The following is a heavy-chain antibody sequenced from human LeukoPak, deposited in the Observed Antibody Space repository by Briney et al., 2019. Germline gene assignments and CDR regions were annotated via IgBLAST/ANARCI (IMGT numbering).Heavy chain of an antibody. CDR3: ARDSLTQYGSGSYWGFDY. CDR2: IKTDGSDK. Sequence: GGSLRLSCAASGFTFSNYWMSWVRQAPGKGPEWVGDIKTDGSDKYYVGSVKGRFTISRDNAKNSLYLQMNSLRAEDTAVYYCARDSLTQYGSGSYWGFDYWGQGILVTVSS. J-gene: IGHJ4*02. D-gene: IGHD3-10*01. V-gene: IGHV3-7*03. CDR1: GFTFSNYW.